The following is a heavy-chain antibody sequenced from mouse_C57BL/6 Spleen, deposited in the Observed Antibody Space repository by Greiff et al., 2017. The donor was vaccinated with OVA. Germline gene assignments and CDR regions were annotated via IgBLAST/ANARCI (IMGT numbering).Heavy chain of an antibody. CDR3: ARALLDYFDY. J-gene: IGHJ2*01. CDR2: INPGSGGT. Sequence: VQLQQSGAELVRPGTSVKVSCKASGYAFTNYLIEWVKQRPGQGLEWIGVINPGSGGTNYNEKFKGKATLTADKSSSTAYMQLSSLTSEDSAVYFCARALLDYFDYWGQGTTLTVSS. CDR1: GYAFTNYL. D-gene: IGHD1-1*01. V-gene: IGHV1-54*01.